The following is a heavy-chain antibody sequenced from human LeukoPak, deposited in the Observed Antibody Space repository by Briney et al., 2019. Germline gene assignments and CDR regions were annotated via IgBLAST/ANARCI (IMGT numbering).Heavy chain of an antibody. CDR1: GFSFSSYW. CDR2: IKQDGSEK. J-gene: IGHJ4*02. CDR3: ARDTAGNDY. V-gene: IGHV3-7*01. Sequence: GGSLRLSCEASGFSFSSYWMSWVRQAPGKGLEWVANIKQDGSEKYYVDSVKGRFTISRDNAKNSLYLQMNSLRAEDTAVYYCARDTAGNDYWGQGTLVTVSS. D-gene: IGHD2-8*02.